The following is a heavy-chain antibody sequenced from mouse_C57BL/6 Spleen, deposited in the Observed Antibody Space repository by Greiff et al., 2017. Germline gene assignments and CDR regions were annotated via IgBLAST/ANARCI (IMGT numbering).Heavy chain of an antibody. D-gene: IGHD1-1*01. J-gene: IGHJ1*03. CDR1: GYTFTSYG. CDR2: ICPRSGNT. V-gene: IGHV1-81*01. CDR3: ARDGSSSWYFYV. Sequence: VQLQQSGAELARPGASVKLSCKASGYTFTSYGISWVKQRTGQGIEWIGEICPRSGNTYYNEKYKGKATLTADKSSSTAYMELRSLTSEDSAVYFCARDGSSSWYFYVWGTGTTVTVSS.